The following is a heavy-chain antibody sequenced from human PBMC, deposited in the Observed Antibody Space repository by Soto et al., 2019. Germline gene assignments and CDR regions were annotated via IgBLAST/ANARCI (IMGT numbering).Heavy chain of an antibody. CDR1: GATYSTSA. V-gene: IGHV1-69*13. Sequence: SVKVSCKASGATYSTSAISWVRQAPGQGLEWMGGINPILGTPDYAHKFQGRVTITADVSTSTVYMELGSLRSEDTALYFCARGGVDVVATSAFDYWGQGTLVTVSS. CDR2: INPILGTP. J-gene: IGHJ4*02. D-gene: IGHD5-12*01. CDR3: ARGGVDVVATSAFDY.